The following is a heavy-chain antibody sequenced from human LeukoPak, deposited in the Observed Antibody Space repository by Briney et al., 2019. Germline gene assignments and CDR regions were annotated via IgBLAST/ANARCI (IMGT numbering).Heavy chain of an antibody. CDR1: GFTFSSYS. CDR3: ARDLGAAGY. V-gene: IGHV3-48*01. D-gene: IGHD3-16*01. Sequence: GGSLRLSCAASGFTFSSYSMNWVRQAPGKGLEWVSYISSSSSTIYYADSVKGRFTISRDNAKNSLYLQMNSMRAEDTAVYYCARDLGAAGYWGQGTLVTVSS. J-gene: IGHJ4*02. CDR2: ISSSSSTI.